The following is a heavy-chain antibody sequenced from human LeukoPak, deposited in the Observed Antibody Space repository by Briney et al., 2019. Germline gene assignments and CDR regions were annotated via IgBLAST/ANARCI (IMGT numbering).Heavy chain of an antibody. V-gene: IGHV3-48*03. CDR3: ARDSGRNYRGAFDI. CDR1: GFTFSSYE. CDR2: ISSSGSTI. J-gene: IGHJ3*02. Sequence: GGSLRLSCAASGFTFSSYEMNWVRQAPGKGLEWVSYISSSGSTIYYADSVKGRFTISRDNAKNSLYLQMNSLRAEDTAVYYCARDSGRNYRGAFDIWGQGTMGTVSS. D-gene: IGHD4-23*01.